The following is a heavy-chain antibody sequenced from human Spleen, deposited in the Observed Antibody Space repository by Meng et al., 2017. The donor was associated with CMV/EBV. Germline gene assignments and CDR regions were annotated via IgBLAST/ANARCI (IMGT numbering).Heavy chain of an antibody. Sequence: GESLKISCAACGFTVSSNYMNWVRQATGKGLEWVSVIDSAGGTYYPDSVKGRFSISRENSKNSLYLQMKGLRAGDTAVYYCGNKNVFDTWGQGTRVTVSS. D-gene: IGHD2/OR15-2a*01. CDR1: GFTVSSNY. CDR2: IDSAGGT. J-gene: IGHJ4*02. V-gene: IGHV3-13*01. CDR3: GNKNVFDT.